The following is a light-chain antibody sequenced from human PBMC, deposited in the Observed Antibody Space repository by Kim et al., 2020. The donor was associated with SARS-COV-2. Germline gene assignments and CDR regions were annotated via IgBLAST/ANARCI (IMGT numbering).Light chain of an antibody. CDR3: QAWDSSTAV. CDR2: QES. CDR1: KLGDKY. J-gene: IGLJ3*02. Sequence: VSPGQTASITCYGDKLGDKYACWYQQKPGQSPVLVIYQESKRPSGIPERFSGSNSGNTATLTISGTQAMDEADYYCQAWDSSTAVFGGGTQRTVL. V-gene: IGLV3-1*01.